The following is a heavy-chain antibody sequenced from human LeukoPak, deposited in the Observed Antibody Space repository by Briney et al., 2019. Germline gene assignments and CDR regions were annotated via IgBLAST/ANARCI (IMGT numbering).Heavy chain of an antibody. CDR3: AKAPVSGSSSAYYFDY. J-gene: IGHJ4*02. V-gene: IGHV3-9*01. Sequence: GGSLRLSCAASGFTFDDYAMHWVRQAPGKGLEWVSGISWNSGSIGYADSVKGRFTISRDNAKNSLYLQMNSLRAEDTALYYCAKAPVSGSSSAYYFDYWGQGTLVTVSS. CDR2: ISWNSGSI. CDR1: GFTFDDYA. D-gene: IGHD2-15*01.